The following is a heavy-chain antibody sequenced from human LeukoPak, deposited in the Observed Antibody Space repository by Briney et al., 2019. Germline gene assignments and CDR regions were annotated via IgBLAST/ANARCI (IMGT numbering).Heavy chain of an antibody. V-gene: IGHV1-2*02. CDR3: ARAGFRGGAFDI. J-gene: IGHJ3*02. CDR1: GYSFTGYY. CDR2: INPNSGGT. Sequence: ASVKVSCKASGYSFTGYYMHWVRQAPGQGPEWMGWINPNSGGTNYAQKFQGRVTMTRDTSISTAYMELSRLRSDDTAVYYCARAGFRGGAFDIWGQGTMVTVSS. D-gene: IGHD3-10*01.